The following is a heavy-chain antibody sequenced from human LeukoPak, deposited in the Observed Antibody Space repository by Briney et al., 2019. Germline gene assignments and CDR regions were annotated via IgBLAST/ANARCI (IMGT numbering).Heavy chain of an antibody. CDR1: GFSSSASS. J-gene: IGHJ5*02. Sequence: GGSLRLSCAASGFSSSASSMSWVRQTPGKGLEWVSSISENGRSTYYADSVKGRFTISRDNSKSTLYLQMNSLRPEDTAVYSCAKDIRARGNYGWFDPWGQGTLVTVSS. CDR2: ISENGRST. D-gene: IGHD3-10*01. CDR3: AKDIRARGNYGWFDP. V-gene: IGHV3-23*01.